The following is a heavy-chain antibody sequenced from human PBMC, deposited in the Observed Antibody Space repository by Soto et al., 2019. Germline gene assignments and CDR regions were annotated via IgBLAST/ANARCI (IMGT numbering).Heavy chain of an antibody. J-gene: IGHJ5*02. CDR3: ARAPYCSGGSCYSRHPRDNWFDP. CDR1: GYTFTCYY. V-gene: IGHV1-2*04. D-gene: IGHD2-15*01. CDR2: INPNSGGT. Sequence: ASVKVSCKASGYTFTCYYMHWVRQAPGQGLEWMGWINPNSGGTNYAQKFQGWVTMTRDTSISTAYMELSRLRSDDTAVYYCARAPYCSGGSCYSRHPRDNWFDPWGQGTLVTVSS.